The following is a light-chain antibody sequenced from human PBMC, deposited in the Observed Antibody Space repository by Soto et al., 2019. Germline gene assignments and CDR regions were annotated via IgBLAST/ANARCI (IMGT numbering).Light chain of an antibody. J-gene: IGLJ1*01. V-gene: IGLV2-23*01. Sequence: SVLTQPASVSGSPGQSITISCTGTSSDVGSYNLVSWYQQHPGKAPKLMIYEGSKRPSGVSNRFSGSKSGNTASLTISGLQAEDEADYYCCSYAGSSTYVFGTGTKVPS. CDR3: CSYAGSSTYV. CDR2: EGS. CDR1: SSDVGSYNL.